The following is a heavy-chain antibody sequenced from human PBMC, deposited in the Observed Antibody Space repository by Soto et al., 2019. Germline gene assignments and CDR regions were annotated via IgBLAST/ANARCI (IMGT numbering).Heavy chain of an antibody. CDR3: ARDFGGEEIYCSSTSCSDY. V-gene: IGHV1-18*01. CDR2: ISAYNGNT. Sequence: QVQLVQSGAEVKKPGASVKVSCKASGYTFTSYGISWVRQAPGQGLEWMGWISAYNGNTNYAQKLQGRVTMTTDTSTSTAYMELRSLRSDDTAVYYCARDFGGEEIYCSSTSCSDYWGQGTLVTVSS. J-gene: IGHJ4*02. CDR1: GYTFTSYG. D-gene: IGHD2-2*01.